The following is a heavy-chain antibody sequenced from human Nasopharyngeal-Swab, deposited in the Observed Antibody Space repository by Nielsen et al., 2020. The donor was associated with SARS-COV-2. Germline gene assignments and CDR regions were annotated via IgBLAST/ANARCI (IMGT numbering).Heavy chain of an antibody. V-gene: IGHV1-69*13. CDR1: GYTFTSYD. CDR3: ARKRRGYYYYGMDV. J-gene: IGHJ6*02. CDR2: IIPIFGTA. Sequence: SVKVSCKASGYTFTSYDINWVRQATGQGLEWMGGIIPIFGTANYAQKFQGRVTITADESTSTAYMELSSLRSEDTAVYYCARKRRGYYYYGMDVWGQGTTVTVSS. D-gene: IGHD3-10*01.